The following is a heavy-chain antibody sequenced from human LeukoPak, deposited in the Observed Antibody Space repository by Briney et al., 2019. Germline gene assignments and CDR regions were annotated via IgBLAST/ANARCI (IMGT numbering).Heavy chain of an antibody. Sequence: SGGSLRLSCAASGFTFSSYGMHWVRQAPGKGLEWVAVIWYDGSNKYYADSVKGRFTISRDNSKNTLYLQMNSLRAEDTAVYYCARDYDINSSGYLGNDYWGQGTLVTASS. CDR2: IWYDGSNK. V-gene: IGHV3-33*01. CDR3: ARDYDINSSGYLGNDY. CDR1: GFTFSSYG. D-gene: IGHD3-22*01. J-gene: IGHJ4*02.